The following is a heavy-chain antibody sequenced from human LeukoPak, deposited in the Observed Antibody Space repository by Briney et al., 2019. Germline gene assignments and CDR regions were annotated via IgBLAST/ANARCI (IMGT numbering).Heavy chain of an antibody. CDR1: GYTFTSYD. Sequence: SVKVSCKASGYTFTSYDINWVRQATGQGPEWMGWMNPNSGNTGYAQKFQGRVTMTRNTSISTAYMELSSLRSEDTAVYYCARGRGTRIGSGWYAIQNDYYYYYYMDVWGKGTTVTISS. CDR2: MNPNSGNT. CDR3: ARGRGTRIGSGWYAIQNDYYYYYYMDV. D-gene: IGHD6-19*01. J-gene: IGHJ6*03. V-gene: IGHV1-8*01.